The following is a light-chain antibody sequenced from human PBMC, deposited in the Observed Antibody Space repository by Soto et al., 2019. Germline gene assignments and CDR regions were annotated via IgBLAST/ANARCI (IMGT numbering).Light chain of an antibody. CDR1: QSVSSDY. J-gene: IGKJ2*01. Sequence: PGERATLSCRASQSVSSDYLAWYQQKPGQAPRLLIYGASSRATGIPDRFSGSGSGTDFTLTVSRLEPEDFAVFYCQQYGSSPPTFGQGTK. CDR3: QQYGSSPPT. CDR2: GAS. V-gene: IGKV3-20*01.